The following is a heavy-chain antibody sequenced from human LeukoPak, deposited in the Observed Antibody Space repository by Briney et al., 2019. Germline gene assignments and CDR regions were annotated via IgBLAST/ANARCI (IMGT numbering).Heavy chain of an antibody. Sequence: GGSLRLSCAASGFTFSTFEMNWVRQAPGKGLEWVSYIRSSHRPIYYADSVKGRFTISRDNAQNSLYLQMNNLRAEDTAVYYCAGVLSYYDSSGSYGDWYFDLWGRGTLVTVSS. CDR2: IRSSHRPI. CDR3: AGVLSYYDSSGSYGDWYFDL. D-gene: IGHD3-22*01. V-gene: IGHV3-48*03. CDR1: GFTFSTFE. J-gene: IGHJ2*01.